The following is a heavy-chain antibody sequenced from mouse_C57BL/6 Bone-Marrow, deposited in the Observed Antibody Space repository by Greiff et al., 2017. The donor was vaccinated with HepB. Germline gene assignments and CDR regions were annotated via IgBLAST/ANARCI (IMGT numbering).Heavy chain of an antibody. Sequence: QVQLQQSGAELARPGASVKLSCKASGYTFTSYGISWVKQRTGQGLEWIGEIYPRSGNTYYNEKFKGKATLTEDKSSSTAYMELRSLTSEDSAVYFCARRGYYGSSWYFDVWGTGTTVTVSS. CDR3: ARRGYYGSSWYFDV. CDR2: IYPRSGNT. J-gene: IGHJ1*03. V-gene: IGHV1-81*01. D-gene: IGHD1-1*01. CDR1: GYTFTSYG.